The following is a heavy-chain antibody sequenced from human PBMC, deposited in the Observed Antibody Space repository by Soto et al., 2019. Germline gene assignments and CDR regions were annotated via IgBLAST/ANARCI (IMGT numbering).Heavy chain of an antibody. J-gene: IGHJ6*02. V-gene: IGHV4-30-2*01. Sequence: SETLSLTCTVSNGSVSSGTYSWSWVRQPPGKGLEWIGYIYYSGTTYYTPSLKGRLTMSMDRANDHFSLNLTSVTAADTAVYFCARGHYYYGMDVWARESRSPSP. CDR2: IYYSGTT. CDR1: NGSVSSGTYS. CDR3: ARGHYYYGMDV.